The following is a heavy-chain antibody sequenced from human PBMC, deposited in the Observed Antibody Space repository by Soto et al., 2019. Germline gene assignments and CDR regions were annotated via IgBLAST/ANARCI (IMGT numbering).Heavy chain of an antibody. CDR2: IKGSHAGGTT. CDR1: GFTFTKAY. D-gene: IGHD1-26*01. CDR3: ATEGGYPGSNFYGAY. Sequence: EVQLVESGGGLVEPGGSIRLSCVASGFTFTKAYMTWVRQAPGKGLEWVGRIKGSHAGGTTDYATSVKGRFTISRDDSKNTRYLQMNSLKTEDTSVYYCATEGGYPGSNFYGAYWGQGTLVTVSS. V-gene: IGHV3-15*01. J-gene: IGHJ4*02.